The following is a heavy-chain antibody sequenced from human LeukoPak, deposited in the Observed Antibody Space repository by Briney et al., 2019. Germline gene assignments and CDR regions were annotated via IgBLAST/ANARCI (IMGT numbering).Heavy chain of an antibody. J-gene: IGHJ4*02. CDR2: IIPILGIA. CDR3: ATAGYYYDSSGYCFDY. D-gene: IGHD3-22*01. Sequence: GASVKVSCKASGGTFSSYTISWVRQAPGHGLEWMGRIIPILGIANYAQKFQGRVTITADKSTSTAYMELSSLRSEDTAVYYCATAGYYYDSSGYCFDYWGQGTLVTVSS. CDR1: GGTFSSYT. V-gene: IGHV1-69*02.